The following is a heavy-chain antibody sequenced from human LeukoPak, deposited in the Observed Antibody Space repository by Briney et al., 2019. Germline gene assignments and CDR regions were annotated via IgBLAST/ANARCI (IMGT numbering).Heavy chain of an antibody. J-gene: IGHJ3*02. Sequence: GESLKTSCKGSGYSFTSYWIGWVRQMPGKGLEWMGIIYPGDSDTRYSPSFQGQVTISADKTISTAYLQWSSLKASDTAMFYCARQKRAAFDIWGQGTMVTVSS. CDR1: GYSFTSYW. V-gene: IGHV5-51*01. CDR3: ARQKRAAFDI. CDR2: IYPGDSDT.